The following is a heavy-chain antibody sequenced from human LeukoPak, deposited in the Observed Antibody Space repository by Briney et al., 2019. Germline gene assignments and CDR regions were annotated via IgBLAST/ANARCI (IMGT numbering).Heavy chain of an antibody. CDR1: VYTFTSND. D-gene: IGHD1-1*01. CDR3: VRVPQRVPHNWFDP. J-gene: IGHJ5*02. Sequence: GASVKVSCKASVYTFTSNDINGVRQATGQGREGMGWMNPHSGSVGYAQKFQGRVIMTWDTSISTAYMELSSLTSDDTAVYYCVRVPQRVPHNWFDPWGQGTLVTVSS. CDR2: MNPHSGSV. V-gene: IGHV1-8*01.